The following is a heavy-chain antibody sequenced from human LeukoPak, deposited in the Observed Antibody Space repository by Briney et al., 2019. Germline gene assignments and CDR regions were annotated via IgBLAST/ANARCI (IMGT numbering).Heavy chain of an antibody. V-gene: IGHV4-39*07. CDR1: GGSISTSNYY. CDR2: IFYSGST. CDR3: ARDDVGHAFDI. J-gene: IGHJ3*02. Sequence: SETLSLTCTVSGGSISTSNYYWGRIRQPPGKGLEWIGNIFYSGSTYYSPSLRSRVTISLDTSRNQFSLKLNSVTAADTAVYYCARDDVGHAFDIWGQGTMVTVSS.